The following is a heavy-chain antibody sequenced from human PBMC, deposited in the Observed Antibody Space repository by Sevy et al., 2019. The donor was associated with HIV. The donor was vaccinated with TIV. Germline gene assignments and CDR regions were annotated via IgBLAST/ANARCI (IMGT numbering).Heavy chain of an antibody. Sequence: GGSLRLSCAASKFDFSAYGMNWVRQAPGQGLQWVSYISGSSGFIHYADSVKGRFTVSRDNAKNSLYLQMNNLRAEDTAVYYCARDQRYQLLHINDAFDIWGQGTMVTVSS. D-gene: IGHD2-2*01. J-gene: IGHJ3*02. V-gene: IGHV3-21*01. CDR3: ARDQRYQLLHINDAFDI. CDR1: KFDFSAYG. CDR2: ISGSSGFI.